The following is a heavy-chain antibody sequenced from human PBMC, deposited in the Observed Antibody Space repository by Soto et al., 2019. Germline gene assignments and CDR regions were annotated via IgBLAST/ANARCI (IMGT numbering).Heavy chain of an antibody. Sequence: GGSLRLSCAASGFTFSSYAMSWVRQAPGKGLEWVSAISGSGVSTYYADSVKGRFTISRDNSKNTLYLQMNSLRAEDTAVYYYAKDYDFWSGYRYGMDVWGQGTTVTVSS. V-gene: IGHV3-23*01. CDR3: AKDYDFWSGYRYGMDV. J-gene: IGHJ6*02. CDR2: ISGSGVST. D-gene: IGHD3-3*01. CDR1: GFTFSSYA.